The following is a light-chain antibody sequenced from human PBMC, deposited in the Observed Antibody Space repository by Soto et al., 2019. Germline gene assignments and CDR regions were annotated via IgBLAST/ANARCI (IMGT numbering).Light chain of an antibody. CDR2: EGS. CDR1: SSDIGGSHY. Sequence: QSVLTQPASVSGSPGQSITISCTGTSSDIGGSHYVSWYQHHPGKAPKLILYEGSYRPSGVSDRFSGAKSGNTASLTISGLQAGDEADYYCSSYTTISSPSYVFGTGTKLTVL. CDR3: SSYTTISSPSYV. J-gene: IGLJ1*01. V-gene: IGLV2-14*01.